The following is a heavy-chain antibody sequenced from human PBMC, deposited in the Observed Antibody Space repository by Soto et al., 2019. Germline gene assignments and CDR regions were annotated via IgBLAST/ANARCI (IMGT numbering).Heavy chain of an antibody. CDR2: ICPGDSDT. CDR1: GYSFTSYW. Sequence: PGESLKISCKGSGYSFTSYWIGWVRQMPGKGLEWMGIICPGDSDTRYSPSFQGQVTISADKSISTAYLQWSSLKASDTTMYYCARHGVVVPAAHPGGDYYYYYGMDVWGQGTTVTVSS. D-gene: IGHD2-2*01. J-gene: IGHJ6*02. CDR3: ARHGVVVPAAHPGGDYYYYYGMDV. V-gene: IGHV5-51*01.